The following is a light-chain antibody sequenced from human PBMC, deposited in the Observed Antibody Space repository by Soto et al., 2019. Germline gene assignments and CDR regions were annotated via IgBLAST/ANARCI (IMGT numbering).Light chain of an antibody. CDR1: QSVSSY. J-gene: IGKJ4*01. Sequence: EIVLTQSPATLSLSPGARATLSCRASQSVSSYLAWYQQKPGQAPRLLFYDASNRATGIPARFSGSGSGTDFTLTISSLEPEDFAFYYCQQRSNWPGFGGGTKVEIK. V-gene: IGKV3-11*01. CDR3: QQRSNWPG. CDR2: DAS.